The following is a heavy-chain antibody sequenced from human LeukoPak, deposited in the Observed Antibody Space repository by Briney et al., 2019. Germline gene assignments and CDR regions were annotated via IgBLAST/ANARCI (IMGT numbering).Heavy chain of an antibody. CDR1: GGTFSSYA. CDR2: IIPIFGTA. J-gene: IGHJ5*02. D-gene: IGHD5-24*01. V-gene: IGHV1-69*13. CDR3: ARDRTRRRDGYNLNRPNWFDP. Sequence: SVKVSCKASGGTFSSYAISWVRQAPGQGLEWMGGIIPIFGTANYAQKFQGRVTITADESTSTAYMELSSLRSKDTAVYYCARDRTRRRDGYNLNRPNWFDPWGQGTLVTVSS.